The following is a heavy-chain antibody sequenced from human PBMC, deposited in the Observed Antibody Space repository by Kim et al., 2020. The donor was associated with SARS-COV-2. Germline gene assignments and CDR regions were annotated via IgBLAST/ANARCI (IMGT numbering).Heavy chain of an antibody. Sequence: ASVKVSCKASGHNFTTYGIIWVRQAPGQGLEWMGWISSNNANTKSAQNVQGRVTMTTDTSTDTTYMELRSLRSDDTAIYYCVSSYYDSSGYSDYWGQGTLVTVFS. CDR1: GHNFTTYG. CDR2: ISSNNANT. CDR3: VSSYYDSSGYSDY. D-gene: IGHD3-22*01. V-gene: IGHV1-18*01. J-gene: IGHJ4*02.